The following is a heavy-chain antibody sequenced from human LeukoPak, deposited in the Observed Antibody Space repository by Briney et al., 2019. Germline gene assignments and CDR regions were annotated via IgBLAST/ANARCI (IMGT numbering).Heavy chain of an antibody. J-gene: IGHJ6*02. V-gene: IGHV3-48*04. D-gene: IGHD2/OR15-2a*01. CDR1: GFTFSSYS. Sequence: GGSLRLSCAASGFTFSSYSMNWVRQAPGEGLEWVSYIGPSGSTIFYADSVKDRFTVSRDNAKKSLYLQMDSLRADDTAVYYCARDISAAGHYYHYYTMDVWGQGTTVTVSS. CDR2: IGPSGSTI. CDR3: ARDISAAGHYYHYYTMDV.